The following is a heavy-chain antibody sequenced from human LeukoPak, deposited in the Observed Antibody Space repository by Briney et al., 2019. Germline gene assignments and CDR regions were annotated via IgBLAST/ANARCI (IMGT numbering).Heavy chain of an antibody. CDR2: IIPIPGLT. Sequence: SVKVSCKASGGTFSSYAIVWVRQAPGQGLEWMGRIIPIPGLTNYAQKFQARVTITADTSTSTAYMELSSLRSEDTAVYFCARAFSGYDLNGFDIWGQGTMVTVSS. J-gene: IGHJ3*02. D-gene: IGHD5-12*01. CDR1: GGTFSSYA. CDR3: ARAFSGYDLNGFDI. V-gene: IGHV1-69*04.